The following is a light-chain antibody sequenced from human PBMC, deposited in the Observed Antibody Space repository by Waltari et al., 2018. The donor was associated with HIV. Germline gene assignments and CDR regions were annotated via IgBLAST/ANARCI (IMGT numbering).Light chain of an antibody. CDR3: GSWDSSLSGVV. V-gene: IGLV1-51*01. Sequence: SVFTQPPSVSAAPGQKVTISCSGSNSTIGHNYVSCYPQLPGTAPKLLIYDNNKRPSGIPDRFSGSKSGTSATLGITGLQTGDEADYYCGSWDSSLSGVVFGGGTKLTVL. CDR2: DNN. CDR1: NSTIGHNY. J-gene: IGLJ2*01.